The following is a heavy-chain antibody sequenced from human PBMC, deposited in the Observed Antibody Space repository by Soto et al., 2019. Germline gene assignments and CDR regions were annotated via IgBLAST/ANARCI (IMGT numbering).Heavy chain of an antibody. D-gene: IGHD1-1*01. CDR2: IVVGSGNT. CDR1: GFTFTSSA. Sequence: ASVKVSCKASGFTFTSSAVQWVRQALGQRLEWIGWIVVGSGNTNYAQKFQERVTITRDMSTSTAYMELSSLRSEDTAVYYCAASTWNEYYYYGMEVWGQGTTVNVSS. J-gene: IGHJ6*01. CDR3: AASTWNEYYYYGMEV. V-gene: IGHV1-58*01.